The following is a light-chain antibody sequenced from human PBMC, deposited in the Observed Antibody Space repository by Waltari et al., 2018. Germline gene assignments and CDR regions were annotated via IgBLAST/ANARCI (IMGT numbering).Light chain of an antibody. Sequence: SYVLTQSPSVSVAPGQTASITCGENNVGSKSVNWYQQRPGQAPVLVVFDDDDRPSGIPDRFSASTSGSIVTVTINGAQVEDEADYYCYCVADNVWVFGGGTKLTVL. J-gene: IGLJ3*02. CDR3: YCVADNVWV. CDR2: DDD. CDR1: NVGSKS. V-gene: IGLV3-21*02.